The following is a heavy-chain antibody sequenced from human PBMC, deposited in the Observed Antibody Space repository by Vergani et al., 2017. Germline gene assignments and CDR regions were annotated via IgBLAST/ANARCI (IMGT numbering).Heavy chain of an antibody. J-gene: IGHJ4*02. Sequence: QVQLQESGPGLVKPSETLSLTCAVSGYSISSGYYWGWIRQPPGKGLEWNGSIYHSGSNYYNPSLKSRVTISVDTSKNQFSRKLSSVTAADTAVYYCAIRTGYYDISGYYTFDYWGQGTLVTVSS. V-gene: IGHV4-38-2*01. D-gene: IGHD3-22*01. CDR2: IYHSGSN. CDR1: GYSISSGYY. CDR3: AIRTGYYDISGYYTFDY.